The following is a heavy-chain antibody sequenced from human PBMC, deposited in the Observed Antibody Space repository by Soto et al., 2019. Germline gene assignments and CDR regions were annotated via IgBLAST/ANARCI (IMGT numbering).Heavy chain of an antibody. Sequence: QVQLVQSVAEVKKPGSSVKVSCKASGGTFSSYSISWVRQAPGQGLEWMGGIIPIVGTANYSQKFQGRFTITADESTSTVYMDLRSLRSEDTAVYYWAREGYGYYRRPFDYWGQGTLVTVSS. CDR1: GGTFSSYS. V-gene: IGHV1-69*01. J-gene: IGHJ4*02. D-gene: IGHD4-17*01. CDR3: AREGYGYYRRPFDY. CDR2: IIPIVGTA.